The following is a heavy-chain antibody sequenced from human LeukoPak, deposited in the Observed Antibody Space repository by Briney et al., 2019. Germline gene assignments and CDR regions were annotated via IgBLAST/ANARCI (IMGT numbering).Heavy chain of an antibody. CDR2: ISRSSGYI. Sequence: GGSLRLSCAASGFTFSSYSMNWVRQAPGKGLEWVSSISRSSGYIYYADSVKGRFTISRDNAKNSPYLQMNSLRAEDTAVYYCAKDLRYNFDYWGQGTQVTVSS. D-gene: IGHD4-17*01. V-gene: IGHV3-21*04. CDR3: AKDLRYNFDY. CDR1: GFTFSSYS. J-gene: IGHJ4*02.